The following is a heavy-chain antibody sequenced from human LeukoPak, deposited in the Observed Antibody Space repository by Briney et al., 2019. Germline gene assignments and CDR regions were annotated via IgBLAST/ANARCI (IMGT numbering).Heavy chain of an antibody. CDR3: ARLRGYEDY. D-gene: IGHD2-2*01. CDR1: GGSVSSYY. J-gene: IGHJ4*02. V-gene: IGHV4-59*02. Sequence: SETLSLTCTVSGGSVSSYYWSWIRQPPGKGLEWIGYVYYTGSTNYNPSLKSRVPISLDTSKNQFSLKLSSVTAADTAVYYCARLRGYEDYWGQGTLVTVSS. CDR2: VYYTGST.